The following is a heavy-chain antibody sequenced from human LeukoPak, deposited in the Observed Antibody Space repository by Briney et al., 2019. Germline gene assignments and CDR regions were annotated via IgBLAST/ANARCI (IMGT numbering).Heavy chain of an antibody. CDR2: IKTDGTNT. CDR3: GGSEDGYIDY. Sequence: GGSLRLSCAASGFTFSSYAMSWVRQAPGKGLEWVSRIKTDGTNTIYADFVEGRFTISRDNARNTLYLQMSSLRAGDTAVYYCGGSEDGYIDYWGQGTLVTVSS. D-gene: IGHD5-24*01. V-gene: IGHV3-74*01. CDR1: GFTFSSYA. J-gene: IGHJ4*02.